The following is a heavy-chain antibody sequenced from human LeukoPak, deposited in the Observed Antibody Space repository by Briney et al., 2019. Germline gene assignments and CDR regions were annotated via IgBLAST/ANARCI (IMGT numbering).Heavy chain of an antibody. J-gene: IGHJ4*02. CDR3: ARDFNTMANFDY. CDR2: ISSSSYI. Sequence: PGGSLRLSCAASGFTFSSYSMNWVRQAPGKGLEWVSSISSSSYIYYADSVKGRFTTSRDNAKNSLYLQMNSLRAEDTAVYYCARDFNTMANFDYWGQGTLVTVSS. D-gene: IGHD3-10*01. V-gene: IGHV3-21*01. CDR1: GFTFSSYS.